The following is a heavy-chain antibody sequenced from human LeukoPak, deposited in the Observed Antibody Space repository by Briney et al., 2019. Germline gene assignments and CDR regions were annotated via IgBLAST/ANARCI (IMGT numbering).Heavy chain of an antibody. Sequence: ASVKVSCKASVYTFSSYGISWVPQAPGQGLEWMGWISGYNAITETAQKVQGRLTLTTDTSSSTAYMELRTLRSDDTAVYYCAREGAYIDWPLASDIWGQGTMVTVS. V-gene: IGHV1-18*01. CDR3: AREGAYIDWPLASDI. CDR2: ISGYNAIT. J-gene: IGHJ3*02. CDR1: VYTFSSYG. D-gene: IGHD3-9*01.